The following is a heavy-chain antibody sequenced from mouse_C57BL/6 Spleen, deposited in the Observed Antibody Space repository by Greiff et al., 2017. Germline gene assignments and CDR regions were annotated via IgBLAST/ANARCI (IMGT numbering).Heavy chain of an antibody. Sequence: EVPRVESEGGLVQPGSSLKLSCTASGFTFSDYYMAWVRQVPEKGLEWVANINYDGSSTYYRYSLKSLFLISSDNAKNILYLQMSSLKSEDTATYDCARSLYGNFPYYYAMDYWGQGTSVTVSS. CDR1: GFTFSDYY. CDR3: ARSLYGNFPYYYAMDY. V-gene: IGHV5-16*01. D-gene: IGHD2-10*02. J-gene: IGHJ4*01. CDR2: INYDGSST.